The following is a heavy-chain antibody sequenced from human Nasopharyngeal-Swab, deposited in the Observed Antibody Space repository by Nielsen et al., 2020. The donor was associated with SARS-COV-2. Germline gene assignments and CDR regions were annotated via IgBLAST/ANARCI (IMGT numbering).Heavy chain of an antibody. Sequence: RQPPGKGLEWVSAISGSGGSTYYADSVKGRFTISRDNSKNTLYLQMNSLRAEDTAVYYCAKDPYQLPYYYGMDVWGQGTTVTVSS. D-gene: IGHD2-2*01. CDR3: AKDPYQLPYYYGMDV. CDR2: ISGSGGST. V-gene: IGHV3-23*01. J-gene: IGHJ6*02.